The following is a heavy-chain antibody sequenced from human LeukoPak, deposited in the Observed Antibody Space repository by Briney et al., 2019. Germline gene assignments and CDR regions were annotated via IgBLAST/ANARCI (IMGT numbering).Heavy chain of an antibody. Sequence: SETLSLTCTVSGGSISSYYWSWIRQPPGKGLEWIGYIYYSGSTNYNPSLKSRVTISVDTSENQFSLKLSSVTAADTAVYYCARKAGGYEGGPWFDPWGQGTLVTVSS. CDR1: GGSISSYY. D-gene: IGHD5-12*01. CDR3: ARKAGGYEGGPWFDP. V-gene: IGHV4-59*01. CDR2: IYYSGST. J-gene: IGHJ5*02.